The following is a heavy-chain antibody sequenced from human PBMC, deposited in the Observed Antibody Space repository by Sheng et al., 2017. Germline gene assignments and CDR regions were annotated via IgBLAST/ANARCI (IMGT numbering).Heavy chain of an antibody. CDR3: ARSARGFSYSGSYSD. Sequence: QVQLQESGPGLVKPSETLSLTCTVSGGSISSYYWSWIRQPPGKGLEWIGYIYYSGSTNYNPSLKSRVTISVDTSKNQFSLKLSSVTAADTAVYYCARSARGFSYSGSYSDWGQGTLVTVSS. CDR1: GGSISSYY. V-gene: IGHV4-59*01. CDR2: IYYSGST. J-gene: IGHJ4*02. D-gene: IGHD1-26*01.